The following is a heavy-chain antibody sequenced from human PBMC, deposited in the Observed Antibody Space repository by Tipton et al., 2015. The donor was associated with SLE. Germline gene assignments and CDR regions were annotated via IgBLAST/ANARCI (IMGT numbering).Heavy chain of an antibody. Sequence: TLSLTCTVSGGSISSAGYYWSWIRQHPGKGLEWIGYINNSGSTYYTPSLKSRVTISVDTSKTQLSLKLSSVTAADTAVHYCARETQLAPRGYGVDVWGQGTTVTVSS. CDR1: GGSISSAGYY. CDR3: ARETQLAPRGYGVDV. J-gene: IGHJ6*02. D-gene: IGHD6-13*01. V-gene: IGHV4-31*03. CDR2: INNSGST.